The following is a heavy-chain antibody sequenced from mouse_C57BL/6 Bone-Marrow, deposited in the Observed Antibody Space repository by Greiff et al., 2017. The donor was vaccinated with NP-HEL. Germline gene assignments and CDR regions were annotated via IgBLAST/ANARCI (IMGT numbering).Heavy chain of an antibody. CDR2: ISSGSSTI. CDR1: GFTFSDYG. D-gene: IGHD1-1*01. V-gene: IGHV5-17*01. CDR3: AKATVVGYWYFDV. J-gene: IGHJ1*03. Sequence: EVKLVESGGGLVKPGGSLKLSCAASGFTFSDYGMHWVRQAPEKGLEWVAYISSGSSTIYYADTVKGRFTFSRDNAKNTLFLQMTRLRSEDTAMYYCAKATVVGYWYFDVWGTRTTVTVSS.